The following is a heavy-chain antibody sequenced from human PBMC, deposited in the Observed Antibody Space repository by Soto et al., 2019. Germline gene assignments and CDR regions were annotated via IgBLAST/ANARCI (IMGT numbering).Heavy chain of an antibody. V-gene: IGHV4-4*07. D-gene: IGHD3-9*01. J-gene: IGHJ3*02. CDR1: GGSISSYY. CDR2: IYTSGST. Sequence: SETLSLTCTVSGGSISSYYWSWIRHPAGKGLEWIGRIYTSGSTNYNPSLKSRVTMSVDTSKDQFSLKLSSVTAADTAVYYCARDQILRYFDWLFRDDAFDIWGQGTMVTVSS. CDR3: ARDQILRYFDWLFRDDAFDI.